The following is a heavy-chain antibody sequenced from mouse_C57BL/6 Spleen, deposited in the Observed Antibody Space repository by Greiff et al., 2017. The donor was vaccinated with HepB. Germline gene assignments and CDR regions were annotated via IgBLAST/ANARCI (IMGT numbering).Heavy chain of an antibody. Sequence: ESGPGLVKPSQSPSLTCSVTGYSITSGYYWNWIRQFPGNKLEWMGYISYDGSNNYNPSLKNRISITRDTSKNQFFLKLNSVTTEDTATYYCARAGDWDSAWFAYWGQGTLVTVSA. J-gene: IGHJ3*01. D-gene: IGHD4-1*01. CDR3: ARAGDWDSAWFAY. CDR2: ISYDGSN. CDR1: GYSITSGYY. V-gene: IGHV3-6*01.